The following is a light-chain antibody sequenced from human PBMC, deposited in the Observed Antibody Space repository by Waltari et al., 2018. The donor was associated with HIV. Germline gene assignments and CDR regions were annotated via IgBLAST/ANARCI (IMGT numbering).Light chain of an antibody. CDR3: AAWDDSLNGPV. CDR2: SNN. CDR1: SSNIGSNT. V-gene: IGLV1-44*01. J-gene: IGLJ3*02. Sequence: QSVLTQPPSASGTPGQRVTISCSGSSSNIGSNTVNWYQQLPGTAPKLLILSNNQRPSGVPDRFSGSKSGTSASLAISWLQSEDEADYYCAAWDDSLNGPVFGGGTKLTVL.